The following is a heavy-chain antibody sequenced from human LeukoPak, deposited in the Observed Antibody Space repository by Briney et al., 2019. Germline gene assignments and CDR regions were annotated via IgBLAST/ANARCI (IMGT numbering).Heavy chain of an antibody. Sequence: PSETLSLTCTVSGGSIFSYYWTWIRQPPGKGLEWIGYMHCSGSTNYNPSLKSRVTMSVDTSKNHFSLKLSSVTAADTAVYYCAREGGSRWSLDCWGQGTLVTVSS. CDR3: AREGGSRWSLDC. V-gene: IGHV4-59*01. CDR1: GGSIFSYY. D-gene: IGHD6-13*01. CDR2: MHCSGST. J-gene: IGHJ4*02.